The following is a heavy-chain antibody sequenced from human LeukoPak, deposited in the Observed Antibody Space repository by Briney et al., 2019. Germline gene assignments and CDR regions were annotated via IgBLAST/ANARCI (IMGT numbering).Heavy chain of an antibody. J-gene: IGHJ4*02. Sequence: ASVKVSCKTSGYIFTGYYVHWVRQAPGQGLEWMGWLNPNSGDTHYAQTFQGRVTMTGDTSIKTAYMEVSGLRPDDTAVYYCARVESLALTSIDYWGQGTLVTVSS. V-gene: IGHV1-2*02. CDR1: GYIFTGYY. CDR3: ARVESLALTSIDY. CDR2: LNPNSGDT. D-gene: IGHD3-16*01.